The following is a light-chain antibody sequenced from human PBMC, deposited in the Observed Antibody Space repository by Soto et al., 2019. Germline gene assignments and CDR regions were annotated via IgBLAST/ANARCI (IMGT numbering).Light chain of an antibody. J-gene: IGLJ1*01. CDR2: RNT. CDR1: RSNSGNNY. CDR3: EAWDDSLSGHV. Sequence: QSVLTQPPSAPGTPGQTVTISCSGSRSNSGNNYVCWYQLLPGAAPKLLIYRNTQRPSGVPDRFSGSKSDTAASLAISGLRSEHEADYVCEAWDDSLSGHVCGTGTKSPS. V-gene: IGLV1-47*01.